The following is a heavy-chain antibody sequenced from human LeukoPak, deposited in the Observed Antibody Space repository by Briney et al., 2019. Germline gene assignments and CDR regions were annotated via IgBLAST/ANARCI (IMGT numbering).Heavy chain of an antibody. CDR2: ISSNGGST. CDR1: GFTFSSYA. CDR3: VKVSRYCSGGSCYDYFDY. V-gene: IGHV3-64D*06. Sequence: GGSLRLSCSASGFTFSSYAMHRVRQAPGKGLEYVSAISSNGGSTYYADSVKGRFTISRDNSKNTLYLQMSSLRAEDTAVYYCVKVSRYCSGGSCYDYFDYWGQGTLVTVSS. D-gene: IGHD2-15*01. J-gene: IGHJ4*02.